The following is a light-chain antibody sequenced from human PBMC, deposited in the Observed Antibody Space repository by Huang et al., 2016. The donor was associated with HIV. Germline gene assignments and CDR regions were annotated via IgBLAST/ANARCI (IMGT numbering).Light chain of an antibody. CDR2: DAS. Sequence: VVFTQAPAPLSLSPGERATRSCRASQSTGNYVAWYQPKPGPPPRLLIYDASKRATDIPSRFIGTGSGTDFTLTISNLEAEDSAVYYCQECDTWPRLALGGGTKVEIK. V-gene: IGKV3-11*01. CDR3: QECDTWPRLA. J-gene: IGKJ4*01. CDR1: QSTGNY.